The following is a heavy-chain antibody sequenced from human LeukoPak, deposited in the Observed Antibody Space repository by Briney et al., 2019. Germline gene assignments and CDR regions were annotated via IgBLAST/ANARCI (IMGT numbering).Heavy chain of an antibody. CDR2: IIPIFGTA. CDR1: GGTFSSYA. V-gene: IGHV1-69*13. CDR3: ARTSRLQSPYYFDY. Sequence: GASVKVSCKASGGTFSSYAISWVRQAPGQGLGWMGGIIPIFGTANYAQKFQGRVTITADESTSTAYMELSSLRSEDTAVYYCARTSRLQSPYYFDYWGQGTLVTVSS. D-gene: IGHD4-11*01. J-gene: IGHJ4*02.